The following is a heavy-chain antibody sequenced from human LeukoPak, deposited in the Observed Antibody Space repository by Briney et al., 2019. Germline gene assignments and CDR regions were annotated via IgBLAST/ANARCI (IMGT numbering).Heavy chain of an antibody. V-gene: IGHV5-51*01. CDR2: ICPGDSDT. CDR3: ARRSCSGGVCYYYFDY. Sequence: GESLMVCCKGSGYYFPTYWIAWVRQMPGKVVGWMGIICPGDSDTRYSPSFQGQVTISADKSISAAFLQWSSLKASDTAMSYCARRSCSGGVCYYYFDYWGQGTLVTVTS. CDR1: GYYFPTYW. D-gene: IGHD2-15*01. J-gene: IGHJ4*02.